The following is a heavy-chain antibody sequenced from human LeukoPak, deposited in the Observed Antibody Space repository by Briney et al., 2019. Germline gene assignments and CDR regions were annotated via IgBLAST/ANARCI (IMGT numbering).Heavy chain of an antibody. CDR1: GFTFSNFW. CDR2: IKQDGIEK. D-gene: IGHD3-22*01. CDR3: ARGSSGYYCDHFQT. Sequence: GASLQTSCASSGFTFSNFWMTWIRPAPGKGLEWVANIKQDGIEKYYVASVEGRFTVSRDNTKNSLFLQMDSLRAEDTAVYYCARGSSGYYCDHFQTWGQGSLVTVAS. J-gene: IGHJ1*01. V-gene: IGHV3-7*01.